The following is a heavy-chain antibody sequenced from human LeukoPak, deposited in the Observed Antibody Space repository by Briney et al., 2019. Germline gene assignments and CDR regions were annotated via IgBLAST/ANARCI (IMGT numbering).Heavy chain of an antibody. CDR3: ARKSASGNYSLDY. Sequence: PGGSLRLSCAASGLTFSSYEVNWVRQAPGKGLKWVSYISSSGSTIYYADSVKGRFTISRDNAKNSLYLQMSSLRAEDTALYYCARKSASGNYSLDYWGQGTLVTVSS. D-gene: IGHD3-10*01. CDR1: GLTFSSYE. J-gene: IGHJ4*02. CDR2: ISSSGSTI. V-gene: IGHV3-48*03.